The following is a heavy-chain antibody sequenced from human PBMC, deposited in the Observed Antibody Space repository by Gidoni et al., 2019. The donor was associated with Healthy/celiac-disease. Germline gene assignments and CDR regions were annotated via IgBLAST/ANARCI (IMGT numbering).Heavy chain of an antibody. J-gene: IGHJ6*02. CDR3: AREGSGGMDV. CDR2: IWYDGSNK. V-gene: IGHV3-33*01. D-gene: IGHD6-25*01. Sequence: SSYGMHWVRQAPGKGLEWVAVIWYDGSNKYYADSGKGRFTISRDNSKNTLYLQMNSLRAEDTAVYYCAREGSGGMDVWGQGTTVTVSS. CDR1: SSYG.